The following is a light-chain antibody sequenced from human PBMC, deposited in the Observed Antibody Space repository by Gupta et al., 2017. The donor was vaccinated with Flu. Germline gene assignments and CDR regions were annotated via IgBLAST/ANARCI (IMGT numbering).Light chain of an antibody. CDR2: AAV. J-gene: IGKJ1*01. CDR1: QGIGNW. CDR3: QQGDSFPWT. Sequence: DIQMTQSPSSVSASVGDRVTITCRASQGIGNWLAWYQQKPGKAPKLLIYAAVNLESGVPSRFSGTGSETDLALTISSRQPDDFATYYCQQGDSFPWTFGRGTKVEIK. V-gene: IGKV1-12*01.